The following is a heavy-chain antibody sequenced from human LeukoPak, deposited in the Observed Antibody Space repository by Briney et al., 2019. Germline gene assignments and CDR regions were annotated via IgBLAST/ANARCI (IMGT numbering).Heavy chain of an antibody. CDR1: GFTFSSYW. CDR2: IKQDGSEK. CDR3: ARDFPYHYDSSGYYCYFDY. V-gene: IGHV3-7*03. Sequence: GGSLRLSCAASGFTFSSYWMSWVRQAPGKGLEWVANIKQDGSEKYYVDSVKGRFTISRDNAKNSLYLQMNSLRAEDTAVYYCARDFPYHYDSSGYYCYFDYWGQGTLVTVSS. J-gene: IGHJ4*02. D-gene: IGHD3-22*01.